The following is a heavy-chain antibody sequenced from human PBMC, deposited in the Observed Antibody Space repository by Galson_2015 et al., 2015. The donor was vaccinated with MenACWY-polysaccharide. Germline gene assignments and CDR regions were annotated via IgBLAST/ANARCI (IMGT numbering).Heavy chain of an antibody. CDR3: ARDYYGSGSYIGVWFDP. D-gene: IGHD3-10*01. Sequence: ATLSLTCAVSGGSISSSNYWRWVRPSQGQGLEWIGDIHYSGRTNYNPSLKSRVTISVDKSKNQFSLKLSSVTAADTAVYYCARDYYGSGSYIGVWFDPWGQGTLVTVSS. CDR1: GGSISSSNY. V-gene: IGHV4-4*02. CDR2: IHYSGRT. J-gene: IGHJ5*02.